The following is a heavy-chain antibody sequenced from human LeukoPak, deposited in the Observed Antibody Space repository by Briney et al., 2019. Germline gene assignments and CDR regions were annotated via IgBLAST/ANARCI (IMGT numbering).Heavy chain of an antibody. J-gene: IGHJ4*02. Sequence: RPSETLSLTCTVSGGSISSSSYYWGWIRRPPGKGLEWIGSIYYSGSTYYNPSLKSRVTISVDTSRNQFSLKLSSVTAADTAVYYCARHRARYSYGKTFDYWGQGTLVTVSS. CDR2: IYYSGST. CDR1: GGSISSSSYY. V-gene: IGHV4-39*01. D-gene: IGHD5-18*01. CDR3: ARHRARYSYGKTFDY.